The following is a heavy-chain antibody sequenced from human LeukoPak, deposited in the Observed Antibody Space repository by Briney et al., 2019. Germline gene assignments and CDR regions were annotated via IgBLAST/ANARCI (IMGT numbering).Heavy chain of an antibody. J-gene: IGHJ4*02. D-gene: IGHD3-10*01. V-gene: IGHV3-30*03. CDR3: AREGYYGSGSPPSLYFDY. CDR1: GFTFSSYG. CDR2: ISYDGSNK. Sequence: GGSLRLSCAASGFTFSSYGMHWVRQAPGKGLEWVAVISYDGSNKYYADSVKGRFTISRDSSKNTLYLQMNSLRAEDTAVYYCAREGYYGSGSPPSLYFDYWGQGTLVTVSS.